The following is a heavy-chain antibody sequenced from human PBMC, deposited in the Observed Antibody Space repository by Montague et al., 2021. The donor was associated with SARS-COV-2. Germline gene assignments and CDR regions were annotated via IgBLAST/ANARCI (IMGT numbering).Heavy chain of an antibody. CDR2: IYDCGST. CDR1: GGSISSYS. J-gene: IGHJ5*02. Sequence: SETLSLTCTVSGGSISSYSWSWIRQPAGKGLEWIGRIYDCGSTNYNSSLKSRVTMSVDSFKNQFSLRLTSVTAADAAVYYCAGAEAATGTPDDPWGQGTLVTVSS. V-gene: IGHV4-4*07. CDR3: AGAEAATGTPDDP. D-gene: IGHD6-25*01.